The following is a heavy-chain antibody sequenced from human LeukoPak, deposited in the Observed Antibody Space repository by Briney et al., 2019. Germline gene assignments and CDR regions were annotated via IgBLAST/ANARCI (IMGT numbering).Heavy chain of an antibody. CDR1: GFTFRNYV. Sequence: GGSLRLSCAASGFTFRNYVIHWVRQAPGKGLEWVAVIWYDGSNKYYADSVKGRFTISRDNSKNTLYLQMNSLRAEDTAVYYCARVTGIGQAVDYWGQGTLVTVSS. CDR3: ARVTGIGQAVDY. J-gene: IGHJ4*02. V-gene: IGHV3-33*08. CDR2: IWYDGSNK. D-gene: IGHD3-10*01.